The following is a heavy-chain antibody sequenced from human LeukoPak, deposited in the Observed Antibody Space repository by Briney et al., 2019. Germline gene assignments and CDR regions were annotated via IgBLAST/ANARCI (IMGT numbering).Heavy chain of an antibody. J-gene: IGHJ4*02. D-gene: IGHD1-26*01. Sequence: PSETLSLTCSVSGGSISGFYWSWNRQPPGRGLEWIAYIYYSGTTKYNPSLQSRVTISVDTSNNQFSLKLSSVTAADTAVYYCARHGGSYFPYWGQGTLVTVSS. CDR1: GGSISGFY. V-gene: IGHV4-59*08. CDR3: ARHGGSYFPY. CDR2: IYYSGTT.